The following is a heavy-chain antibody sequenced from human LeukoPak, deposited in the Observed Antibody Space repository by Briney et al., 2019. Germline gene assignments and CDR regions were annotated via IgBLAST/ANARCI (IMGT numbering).Heavy chain of an antibody. J-gene: IGHJ5*02. V-gene: IGHV1-8*01. Sequence: ASVKVSCKASGYTFTSYDINWVRQATGQGLEWMGWMNPNSGNTGYAQKFQGRVTMTRNTSISTAYMELSSLRSEDTAVYCCARGGHSTYYDFWSGYYPLMTGFDPWGQGTLVTVSS. D-gene: IGHD3-3*01. CDR3: ARGGHSTYYDFWSGYYPLMTGFDP. CDR1: GYTFTSYD. CDR2: MNPNSGNT.